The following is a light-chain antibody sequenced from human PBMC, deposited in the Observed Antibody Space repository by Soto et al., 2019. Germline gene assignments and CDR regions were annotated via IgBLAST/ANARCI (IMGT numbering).Light chain of an antibody. CDR3: QQRSIWPT. J-gene: IGKJ5*01. Sequence: EIVLTQSPATLSLSPGERATLSCRASQSVSSYLAWYQQKPGQAPRLLIYDASNRATGIPARFSGSGSGTDFTLTISSLEPEDFAVYHCQQRSIWPTFGQGTRLEIK. CDR1: QSVSSY. CDR2: DAS. V-gene: IGKV3-11*01.